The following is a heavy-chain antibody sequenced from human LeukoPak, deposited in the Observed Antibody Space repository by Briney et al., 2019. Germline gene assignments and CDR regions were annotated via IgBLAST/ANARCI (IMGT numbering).Heavy chain of an antibody. Sequence: ASVKVSCKASGYTFTGYYMHWVRQAPGQGLEWMGWINPNSGGTSYAQKFQGRVTMTRDTSISTAYMELSRLRSDDTAVYYCASVSSGWTYYFDYWGQGTLVTVSS. CDR2: INPNSGGT. V-gene: IGHV1-2*02. CDR1: GYTFTGYY. CDR3: ASVSSGWTYYFDY. J-gene: IGHJ4*02. D-gene: IGHD6-19*01.